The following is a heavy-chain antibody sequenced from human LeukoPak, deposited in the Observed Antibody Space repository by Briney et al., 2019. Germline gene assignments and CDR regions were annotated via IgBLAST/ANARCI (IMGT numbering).Heavy chain of an antibody. CDR2: IYYSGST. V-gene: IGHV4-31*03. D-gene: IGHD1-1*01. CDR1: GGSISSGGYY. CDR3: ASGDNDPLFDY. Sequence: SETLSLTCTVSGGSISSGGYYWSWIRQHPGKGLEWIGSIYYSGSTNYNPSLQGRVTISLDTSRNQFSLKLSSVTAADTAVYYCASGDNDPLFDYWGQGTLVTVSS. J-gene: IGHJ4*02.